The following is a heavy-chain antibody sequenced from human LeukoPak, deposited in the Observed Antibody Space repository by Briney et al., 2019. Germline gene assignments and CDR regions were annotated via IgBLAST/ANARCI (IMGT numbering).Heavy chain of an antibody. D-gene: IGHD6-13*01. CDR1: GFTFSSYG. CDR3: AMCIAAAGTRRDYYYYGMDV. J-gene: IGHJ6*04. V-gene: IGHV3-33*01. CDR2: IWYDGSNK. Sequence: GRSLRLSCAASGFTFSSYGMHWVRQGPGKGLEWVSVIWYDGSNKYYADSVKGRFTISRDNSKNTLYLQMNSLRAEDTAVYYCAMCIAAAGTRRDYYYYGMDVWGKGTTVTVSS.